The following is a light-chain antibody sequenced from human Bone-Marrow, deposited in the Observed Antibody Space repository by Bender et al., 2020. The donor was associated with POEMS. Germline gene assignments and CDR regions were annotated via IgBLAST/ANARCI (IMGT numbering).Light chain of an antibody. Sequence: QSALTQPASVSGSPGQSITISCTGTSSDVGGYNYVSWYQQHPGKVPKLIIYSVSDRASGVSDRFSASKSGNTASLTISGLQTEDEADYFCSSYTSSRTLFGGGTKLTVL. CDR1: SSDVGGYNY. J-gene: IGLJ3*02. CDR3: SSYTSSRTL. V-gene: IGLV2-14*01. CDR2: SVS.